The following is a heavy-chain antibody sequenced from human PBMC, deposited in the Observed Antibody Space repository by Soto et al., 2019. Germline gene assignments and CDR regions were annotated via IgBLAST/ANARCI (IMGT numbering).Heavy chain of an antibody. CDR2: ISAYNGNT. D-gene: IGHD2-15*01. CDR1: GYTFTSYG. CDR3: ARVSRGGGQYYYDGMDV. V-gene: IGHV1-18*01. J-gene: IGHJ6*01. Sequence: QVQLVQSGAEVKKPGASVKVSCKASGYTFTSYGISWVRQAPGQGLEWMGWISAYNGNTNYAQKLQGRVTMTTDTSTSTAYMELRILRSDDTAVYYCARVSRGGGQYYYDGMDVWGQGTTVTVSS.